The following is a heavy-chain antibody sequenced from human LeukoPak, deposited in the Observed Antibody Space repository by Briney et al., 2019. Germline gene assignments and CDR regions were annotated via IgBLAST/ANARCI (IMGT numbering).Heavy chain of an antibody. J-gene: IGHJ6*03. CDR2: INHSGST. D-gene: IGHD1-7*01. CDR3: ARGKKTGTSHYYYYYMDV. V-gene: IGHV4-34*01. Sequence: SETLSLTCAVYGGPFSGYYWSWIRQPPGKGLEWIGEINHSGSTNYNPSLKSRVTISVDTSKNQFSLKLSSVTAADTAVYYCARGKKTGTSHYYYYYMDVWGKGTTVTVSS. CDR1: GGPFSGYY.